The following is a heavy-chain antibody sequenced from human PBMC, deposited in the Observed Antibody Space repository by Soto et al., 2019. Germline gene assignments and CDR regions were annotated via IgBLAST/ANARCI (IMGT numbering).Heavy chain of an antibody. CDR1: RFTFSAYT. CDR3: ARMPLSCPNPVCFPT. Sequence: LSLSCASSRFTFSAYTMTWARQAPGKGLEWFSSIDSSNKYMFYADSVKGRFTVSRDNTKNSLFLQMTGLRAEDTAVYYFARMPLSCPNPVCFPTWGQGTLVTVSS. CDR2: IDSSNKYM. V-gene: IGHV3-21*01. J-gene: IGHJ5*02. D-gene: IGHD2-15*01.